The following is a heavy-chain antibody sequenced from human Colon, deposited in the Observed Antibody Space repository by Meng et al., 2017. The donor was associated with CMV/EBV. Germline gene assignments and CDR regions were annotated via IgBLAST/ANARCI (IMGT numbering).Heavy chain of an antibody. J-gene: IGHJ1*01. CDR1: GFTFSNFW. CDR3: ARPTSPSYSDFVLV. D-gene: IGHD5-18*01. V-gene: IGHV3-74*03. Sequence: GGSLRLSCAASGFTFSNFWMHWVRQVPGKGLVWVARINSDGSTLTYADSVRARFTVSRDNTKNTLYLQMTNLRAEDTALYYCARPTSPSYSDFVLVWGQGTLVTVSS. CDR2: INSDGSTL.